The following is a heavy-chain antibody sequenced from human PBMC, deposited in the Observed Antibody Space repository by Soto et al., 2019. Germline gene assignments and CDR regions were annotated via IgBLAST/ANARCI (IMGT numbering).Heavy chain of an antibody. CDR3: VKDYYDSSGFRGGYGMDV. J-gene: IGHJ6*02. Sequence: EVQLLESGGGLVQPGGSLRLSCAASGFTFSSYGMSWVRQAPGKGLEWASAISGSGGSTYYADSVKGRFTISRDNSKNTLYLHMNSLRGEDTAVYYCVKDYYDSSGFRGGYGMDVWGQGTTVTVSS. CDR1: GFTFSSYG. D-gene: IGHD3-22*01. V-gene: IGHV3-23*01. CDR2: ISGSGGST.